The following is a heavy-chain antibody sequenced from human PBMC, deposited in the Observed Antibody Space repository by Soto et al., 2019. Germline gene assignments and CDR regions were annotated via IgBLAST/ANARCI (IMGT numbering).Heavy chain of an antibody. Sequence: GASVKVSCKASGGTFSSYAISWVRQAPGQGLEWMGGIIPIFGTANYAQKFQGRVTITADESTSTAYMELSSLRSEDTAVYYCARGLNDYGDYSWFDSWGQRTLVTVSS. CDR1: GGTFSSYA. D-gene: IGHD4-17*01. CDR2: IIPIFGTA. V-gene: IGHV1-69*13. J-gene: IGHJ5*01. CDR3: ARGLNDYGDYSWFDS.